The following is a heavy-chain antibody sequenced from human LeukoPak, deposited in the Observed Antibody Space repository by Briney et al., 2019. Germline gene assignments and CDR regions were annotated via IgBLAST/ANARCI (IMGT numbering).Heavy chain of an antibody. Sequence: GGSLRLSCAASEFTVSSNYMSWVRQAPGKGLEWVSVIYSGGSTYYADSVKGRFTISRDKSKNTLYLQMNSLRAEDTAVYYCARDSDIPKARGVAWSDPWGQGTLVTVSS. CDR3: ARDSDIPKARGVAWSDP. CDR2: IYSGGST. V-gene: IGHV3-66*01. J-gene: IGHJ5*02. CDR1: EFTVSSNY. D-gene: IGHD3-3*01.